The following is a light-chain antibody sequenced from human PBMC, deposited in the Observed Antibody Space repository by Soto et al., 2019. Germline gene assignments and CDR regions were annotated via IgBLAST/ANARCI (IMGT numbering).Light chain of an antibody. Sequence: QSVRTQPASVSGSPGQSITISCTGTSSDVGGYNYVSWYQQHPGKAPKLMIYDVSNRPSGVSNRFSGSKSGNTASLTISGLQAEDEADYSCSSYTTSSTHVFGTGTKVTDL. CDR1: SSDVGGYNY. V-gene: IGLV2-14*01. CDR3: SSYTTSSTHV. J-gene: IGLJ1*01. CDR2: DVS.